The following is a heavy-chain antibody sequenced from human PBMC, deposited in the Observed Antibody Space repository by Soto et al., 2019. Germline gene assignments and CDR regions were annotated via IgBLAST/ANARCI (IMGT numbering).Heavy chain of an antibody. CDR1: GYTFTGYY. CDR3: ARAEAPIAARPLDY. D-gene: IGHD6-6*01. CDR2: INPNSGGT. V-gene: IGHV1-2*04. Sequence: QVQLVQSGAEVKKPGASVKVSCKASGYTFTGYYMHWVRQAPGQGLEWMGWINPNSGGTNYAQKFQGWVPMTRDTSISTAYMELSRLSSDDTAVYYCARAEAPIAARPLDYWGQGTLVTVSS. J-gene: IGHJ4*02.